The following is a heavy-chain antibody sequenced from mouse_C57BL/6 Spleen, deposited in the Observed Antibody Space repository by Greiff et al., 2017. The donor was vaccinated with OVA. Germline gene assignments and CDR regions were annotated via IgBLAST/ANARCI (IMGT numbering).Heavy chain of an antibody. CDR2: IYPGDGDT. D-gene: IGHD3-2*02. CDR1: GYAFSSYW. Sequence: VQLQQSGAELVKPGASVKISCKASGYAFSSYWMNWVKQRPGKGLEWIGQIYPGDGDTNYNGKFKGKATLTADKSSSTAYMQLSSLTSEDSAVYFCARRGGGLDSSGYVYWGQGTTLTVSS. J-gene: IGHJ2*01. CDR3: ARRGGGLDSSGYVY. V-gene: IGHV1-80*01.